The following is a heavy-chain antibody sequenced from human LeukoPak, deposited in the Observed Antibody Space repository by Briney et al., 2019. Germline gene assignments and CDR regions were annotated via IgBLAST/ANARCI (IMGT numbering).Heavy chain of an antibody. CDR1: GYTFTSFG. D-gene: IGHD3-16*01. CDR2: ISAYNGNT. J-gene: IGHJ6*03. CDR3: ARETSQKGAHYMDV. Sequence: ASVEVSCKASGYTFTSFGISWVRQAPGQGLEWMGWISAYNGNTNYAQKLQGRVTMTTDTSTSTAHMELRSLRSDDTAVYYCARETSQKGAHYMDVWGKGTTVTISS. V-gene: IGHV1-18*01.